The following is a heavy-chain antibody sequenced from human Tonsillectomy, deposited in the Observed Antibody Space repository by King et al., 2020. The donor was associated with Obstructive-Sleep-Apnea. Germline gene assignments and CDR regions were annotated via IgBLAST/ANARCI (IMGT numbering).Heavy chain of an antibody. Sequence: VQLQESGPGLVKPSQTLSLTCTVSGVSISSGGYYWSWIRQHPGKGLEWIGYISYNGSSYYNPSLKSRVTMSLDTSKNQFSLKVKSVTAADTAVYYCAREIPALYDILTGYFDYWGQGTLVTVSS. J-gene: IGHJ4*02. CDR3: AREIPALYDILTGYFDY. CDR1: GVSISSGGYY. D-gene: IGHD3-9*01. V-gene: IGHV4-31*03. CDR2: ISYNGSS.